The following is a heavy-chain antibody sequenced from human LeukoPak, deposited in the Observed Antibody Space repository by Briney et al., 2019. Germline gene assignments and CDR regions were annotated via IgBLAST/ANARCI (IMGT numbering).Heavy chain of an antibody. J-gene: IGHJ6*02. D-gene: IGHD2-2*01. CDR2: ISYDGSNK. Sequence: GGSLRLSCATSGFAFNSYWLHWVRQAPGKGLVWVAVISYDGSNKYYADSVKGRFTISRDNSKNTLYLQMNSLRAEDTAVYYCAKVRVDPQVVPAARWDYYYYYGMDVWGQGTTVTVSS. CDR1: GFAFNSYW. V-gene: IGHV3-30*18. CDR3: AKVRVDPQVVPAARWDYYYYYGMDV.